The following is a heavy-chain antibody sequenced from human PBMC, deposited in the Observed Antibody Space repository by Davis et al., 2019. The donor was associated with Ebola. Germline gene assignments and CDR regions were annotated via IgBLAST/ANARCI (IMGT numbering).Heavy chain of an antibody. CDR1: GYTFTSYG. J-gene: IGHJ4*02. V-gene: IGHV1-18*01. CDR2: ISAYNGNT. Sequence: AASVKVSCKASGYTFTSYGISWVRQAPGQGLEWMGWISAYNGNTNYAQKLQGRVTMTTDTSTSTAYMELSSLRSEDTAVYYCASGSCSGGSCPLSWYFDYWGQGTLVTVSS. CDR3: ASGSCSGGSCPLSWYFDY. D-gene: IGHD2-15*01.